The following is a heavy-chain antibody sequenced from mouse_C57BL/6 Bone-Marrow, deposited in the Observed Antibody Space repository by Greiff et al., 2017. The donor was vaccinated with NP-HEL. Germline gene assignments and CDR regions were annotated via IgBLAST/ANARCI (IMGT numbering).Heavy chain of an antibody. J-gene: IGHJ4*01. CDR1: GFTFSDYY. CDR2: INYDGSST. Sequence: EVQLVESEGGLVQPGSSMKLSCTASGFTFSDYYMAWVRQVPEKGLEWVANINYDGSSTYYLDSLKSRFIISRDNAKNILYLQMSSLKSEDTATYYCARVWYYAMDYWGQGTSVTVSS. CDR3: ARVWYYAMDY. V-gene: IGHV5-16*01.